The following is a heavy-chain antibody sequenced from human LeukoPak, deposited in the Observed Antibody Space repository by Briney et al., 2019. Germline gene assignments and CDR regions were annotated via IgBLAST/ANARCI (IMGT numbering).Heavy chain of an antibody. CDR3: ARDRQPSRYNGLDV. V-gene: IGHV4-59*01. J-gene: IGHJ6*02. CDR1: GASISSYY. D-gene: IGHD2-2*01. Sequence: SETLSLTCTVSGASISSYYWSWIRQPPVKGLEWIGFISNSGSTNYNPSLKSRVTISVDTSKSHFSLKLTSVTAADTAVYFCARDRQPSRYNGLDVWGQGTTVTVSS. CDR2: ISNSGST.